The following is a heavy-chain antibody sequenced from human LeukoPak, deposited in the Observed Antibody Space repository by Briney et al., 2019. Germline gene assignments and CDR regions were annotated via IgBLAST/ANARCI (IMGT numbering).Heavy chain of an antibody. CDR1: GDSVSTNSAA. CDR2: TYYKSKWHN. Sequence: SQTLSLTCAISGDSVSTNSAAWNWIRQSPSRGLEWLGRTYYKSKWHNNYAVSVKSRMTINPDTSKNQFSLHLSSVTPEDTAVYYCARGDIALDYWGQGAPVTVSS. D-gene: IGHD5-12*01. V-gene: IGHV6-1*01. CDR3: ARGDIALDY. J-gene: IGHJ4*02.